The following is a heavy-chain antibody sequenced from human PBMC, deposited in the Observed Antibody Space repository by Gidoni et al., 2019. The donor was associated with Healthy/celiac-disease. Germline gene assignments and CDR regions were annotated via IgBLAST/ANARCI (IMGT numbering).Heavy chain of an antibody. D-gene: IGHD6-13*01. CDR2: ST. V-gene: IGHV4-39*01. J-gene: IGHJ3*02. Sequence: STYYNPSLKSRVTISVDTSKNQFSLKLSSVTAADTAVYYCARRAAAGIDAFDIWGQGTMVTVSS. CDR3: ARRAAAGIDAFDI.